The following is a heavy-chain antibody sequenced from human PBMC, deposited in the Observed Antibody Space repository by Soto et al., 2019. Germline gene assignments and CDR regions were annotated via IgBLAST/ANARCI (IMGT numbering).Heavy chain of an antibody. V-gene: IGHV1-18*01. CDR2: ISAYNGNT. Sequence: ASVKVSCKASGYTFTNSGITWVRQAPGQGLEWMGWISAYNGNTNYAQKLQGRVTMTTDTSTSTAYMELRSLRSDDTAVYYCARYSSGWYYFDHWGQGTLVTVSS. J-gene: IGHJ4*02. CDR3: ARYSSGWYYFDH. CDR1: GYTFTNSG. D-gene: IGHD6-19*01.